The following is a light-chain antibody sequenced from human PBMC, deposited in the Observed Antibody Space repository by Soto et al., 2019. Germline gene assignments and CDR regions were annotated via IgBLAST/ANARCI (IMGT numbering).Light chain of an antibody. CDR3: QQYQTYSFS. CDR2: KAS. Sequence: IQMTQSPSTLSASVGDRVTITCRASQYVNDWLAWYQQKPGKAPNLLIYKASTLESGVPSRFSGSGSGTEFILTISGLQPDYFATYYCQQYQTYSFSFGGGTKVEIK. V-gene: IGKV1-5*03. J-gene: IGKJ4*01. CDR1: QYVNDW.